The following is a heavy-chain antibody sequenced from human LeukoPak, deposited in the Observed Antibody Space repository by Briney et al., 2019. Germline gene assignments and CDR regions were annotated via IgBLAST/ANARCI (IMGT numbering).Heavy chain of an antibody. Sequence: GESLKISCKGSGFSFTSYWIGWVRQMPGKGLEWMGIIYPGDSDTRYSPSFQGQVTISADKSISTAYLQWSSLKASDTAMYYCARLHIVGAPTPAGLYYFDYWGQGNLVTVSS. CDR1: GFSFTSYW. CDR3: ARLHIVGAPTPAGLYYFDY. V-gene: IGHV5-51*01. J-gene: IGHJ4*02. D-gene: IGHD1-26*01. CDR2: IYPGDSDT.